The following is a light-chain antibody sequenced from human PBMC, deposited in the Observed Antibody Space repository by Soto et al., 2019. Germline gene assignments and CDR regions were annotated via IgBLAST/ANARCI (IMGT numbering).Light chain of an antibody. CDR3: QQYNSYSSWT. CDR1: QSISSW. Sequence: DIQMTQSPSTLSASVGDRVTITCRASQSISSWVAWYQQKPGKAPKLLVHEASTLESGVPSRFSGSGSGTDFTLTISSLQPDDFATYYCQQYNSYSSWTFGQGTRVEIK. J-gene: IGKJ1*01. CDR2: EAS. V-gene: IGKV1-5*03.